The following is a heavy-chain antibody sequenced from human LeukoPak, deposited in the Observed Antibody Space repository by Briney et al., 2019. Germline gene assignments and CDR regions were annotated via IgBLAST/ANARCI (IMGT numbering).Heavy chain of an antibody. J-gene: IGHJ6*01. CDR1: VYSFTIYA. CDR2: ISAYNSNT. Sequence: ASVTVSLTPSVYSFTIYAINWVRQAPGQRLEWGGWISAYNSNTDYAQKVQCRVTKTTHASTSTAHMELVRLTSHDTAVYYCARDPLRSAWSTYNNAMDVWGQGTTVTVSP. CDR3: ARDPLRSAWSTYNNAMDV. V-gene: IGHV1-18*04. D-gene: IGHD1-26*01.